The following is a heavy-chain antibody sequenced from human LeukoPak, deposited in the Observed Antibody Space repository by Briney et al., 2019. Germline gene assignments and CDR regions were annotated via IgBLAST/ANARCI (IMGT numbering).Heavy chain of an antibody. CDR3: ARGVEPLAANTLAY. CDR1: GFTVITND. J-gene: IGHJ4*02. CDR2: LYSDGNT. D-gene: IGHD1-14*01. Sequence: AGSLRLSCAASGFTVITNDMTWVRQAPGKGLEWVSVLYSDGNTKYADSVQGRFTISRDNSKNTLYLEMNSLSPDDTAVYYCARGVEPLAANTLAYWGQGTLVPVSS. V-gene: IGHV3-53*01.